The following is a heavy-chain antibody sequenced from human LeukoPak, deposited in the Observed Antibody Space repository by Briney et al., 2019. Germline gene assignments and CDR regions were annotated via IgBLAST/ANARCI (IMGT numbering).Heavy chain of an antibody. CDR3: ARAHLDRLTDY. J-gene: IGHJ4*02. CDR1: GYTFTGYY. V-gene: IGHV1-2*02. CDR2: ISPNSGGT. D-gene: IGHD3-22*01. Sequence: SVKVSCTASGYTFTGYYMPWVRQAPGQALEWMGWISPNSGGTNYAQKFQGRVTMTRDTSISTAYMELSRLISDDTAVYYCARAHLDRLTDYWGQGTLVTVSS.